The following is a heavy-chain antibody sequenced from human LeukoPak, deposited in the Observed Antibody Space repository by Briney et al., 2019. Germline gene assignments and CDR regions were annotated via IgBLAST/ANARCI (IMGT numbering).Heavy chain of an antibody. CDR1: GGSFRGYY. CDR3: AGGATPGVF. CDR2: INHSGST. V-gene: IGHV4-34*01. J-gene: IGHJ4*02. Sequence: PSETLSLTCGVYGGSFRGYYWTWIRQPPGKGLEWIGEINHSGSTNYIPSHKSRVTMSLDTSKNHFSLQLTSVTAADTAVYYCAGGATPGVFWGQGTLVTVSS. D-gene: IGHD3-10*01.